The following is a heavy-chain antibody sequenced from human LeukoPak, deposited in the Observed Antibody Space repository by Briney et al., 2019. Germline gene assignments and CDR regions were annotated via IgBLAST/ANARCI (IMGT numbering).Heavy chain of an antibody. CDR1: GFTFDDYA. D-gene: IGHD1-1*01. CDR3: AKDWNDALDY. J-gene: IGHJ4*02. V-gene: IGHV3-9*01. CDR2: ISWNSGSI. Sequence: GRSLRLSCAASGFTFDDYAMHWVRQAPGKGLEWVSGISWNSGSIGYADSVKGRFTISRDNAKNSLYLQMNSLRAEDTALYCCAKDWNDALDYWGQGTLVTVSS.